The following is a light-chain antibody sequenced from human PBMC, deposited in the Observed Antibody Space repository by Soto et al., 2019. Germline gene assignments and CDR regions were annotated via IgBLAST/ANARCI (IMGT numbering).Light chain of an antibody. V-gene: IGKV1-39*01. J-gene: IGKJ1*01. CDR1: QSISSY. CDR3: QQSYSTHPWT. CDR2: AAS. Sequence: DIQMTQSPSSLSASVGDRVTITCRASQSISSYLNWYQQKPGKAPKLLIYAASSLQSGVPSRFSGSGSGTDFTLTISSPQPEDFATYYCQQSYSTHPWTFGQGTKVDIK.